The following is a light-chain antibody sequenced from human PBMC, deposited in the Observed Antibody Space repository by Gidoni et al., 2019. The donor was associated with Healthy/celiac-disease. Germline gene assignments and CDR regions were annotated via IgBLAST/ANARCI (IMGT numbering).Light chain of an antibody. CDR2: DAS. CDR1: QDISNY. J-gene: IGKJ3*01. Sequence: DIQMTPPPSSLSASVGDRVTITCQASQDISNYLNWYQQKPGKAPKLLIYDASNLETGVPSRFSGSGSGTDFTFTISSLQPEDIATYYCQQYDNLPGTFGPGTKVDIK. V-gene: IGKV1-33*01. CDR3: QQYDNLPGT.